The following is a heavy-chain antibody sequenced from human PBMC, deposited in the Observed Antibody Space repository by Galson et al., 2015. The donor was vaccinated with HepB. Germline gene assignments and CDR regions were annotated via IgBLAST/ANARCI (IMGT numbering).Heavy chain of an antibody. D-gene: IGHD4-17*01. J-gene: IGHJ4*02. Sequence: SLRLSCAASGFTLSTYWMTWVRQAPGKGLECVAHIKQDGVEKYYVDSVKGRFTLSRDNAKNSMFLQMNSLRAEDTAVYYCARVAYGARWDLDYWGRGTLVTVSS. V-gene: IGHV3-7*03. CDR1: GFTLSTYW. CDR2: IKQDGVEK. CDR3: ARVAYGARWDLDY.